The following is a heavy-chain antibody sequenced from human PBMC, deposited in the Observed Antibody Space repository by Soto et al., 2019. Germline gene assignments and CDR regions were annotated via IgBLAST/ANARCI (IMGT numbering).Heavy chain of an antibody. J-gene: IGHJ4*02. CDR2: INHSGST. CDR1: GGSISSSSCY. Sequence: SETLSLTCTVSGGSISSSSCYWGWIRQPPGKGLEWIGSINHSGSTNYNPSLKSRVTISVDTSKKQFSLKLSSVTAADTAVYYCAREIYYDSSGYYYDYFDYWGQGTLVTVSS. D-gene: IGHD3-22*01. CDR3: AREIYYDSSGYYYDYFDY. V-gene: IGHV4-39*07.